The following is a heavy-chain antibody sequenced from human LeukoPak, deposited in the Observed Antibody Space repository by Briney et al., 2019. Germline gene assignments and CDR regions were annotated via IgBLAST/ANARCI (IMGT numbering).Heavy chain of an antibody. D-gene: IGHD1-26*01. CDR3: AKGFYSGNYYRIDY. Sequence: GGSLRLSCAASGFTFSSYSMTWVRQAPGKGLEWVSYISSSSSTIYYADSVKGRFTISRDNSKNTLSLQMNSLRAEDTAVYFCAKGFYSGNYYRIDYWGQGTLVTVSS. CDR1: GFTFSSYS. CDR2: ISSSSSTI. V-gene: IGHV3-48*01. J-gene: IGHJ4*02.